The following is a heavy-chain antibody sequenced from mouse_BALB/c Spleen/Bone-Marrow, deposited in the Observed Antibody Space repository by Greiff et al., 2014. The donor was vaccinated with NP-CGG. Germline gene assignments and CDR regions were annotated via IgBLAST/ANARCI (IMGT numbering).Heavy chain of an antibody. D-gene: IGHD4-1*01. J-gene: IGHJ4*01. CDR3: ARQLAYAMDY. V-gene: IGHV5-12*02. CDR2: ITKGGGST. Sequence: EVKVVESGGGLVQPGGSLKLSCATSGFTFSDYYMYWVRQTPEKRLEWVAYITKGGGSTYYPDIVKGRFTISRDNAKNTLYLQMSRLKSEDTAMYYCARQLAYAMDYWGQGTSVTASS. CDR1: GFTFSDYY.